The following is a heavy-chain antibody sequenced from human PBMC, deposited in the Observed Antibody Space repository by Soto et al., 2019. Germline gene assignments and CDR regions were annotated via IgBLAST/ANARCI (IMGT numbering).Heavy chain of an antibody. J-gene: IGHJ4*02. Sequence: SETLSLTCAVSGYSISSGYYWGWIRQPPGKGLEWIGSFYHSGNTYYNPSLKSRVTISVDTSKNQFSLKLSSVTAADTAVYYCARTGDGYNWYCFDYWGQGTLVTVSS. D-gene: IGHD5-12*01. V-gene: IGHV4-38-2*01. CDR1: GYSISSGYY. CDR3: ARTGDGYNWYCFDY. CDR2: FYHSGNT.